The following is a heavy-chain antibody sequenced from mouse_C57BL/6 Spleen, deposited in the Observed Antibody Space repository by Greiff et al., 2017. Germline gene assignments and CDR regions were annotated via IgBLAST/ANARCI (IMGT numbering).Heavy chain of an antibody. J-gene: IGHJ2*01. V-gene: IGHV1-82*01. D-gene: IGHD2-4*01. CDR3: ARTKDYGDY. CDR1: GYAFSSSW. CDR2: IYPGDGDT. Sequence: VQLQQSGPELVKPGASVKISCKASGYAFSSSWMNWVKQRPGKGLEWIGRIYPGDGDTNYNGKFKGKATLTADKSSSTAYMQLSSLTSEDSAVYFCARTKDYGDYWGQGTTLTVSS.